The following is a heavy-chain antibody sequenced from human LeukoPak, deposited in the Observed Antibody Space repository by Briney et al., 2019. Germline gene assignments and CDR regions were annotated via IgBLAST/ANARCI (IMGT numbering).Heavy chain of an antibody. CDR3: AKPYDSSGYYLTDY. CDR1: GFTFSSYA. D-gene: IGHD3-22*01. CDR2: ISGSGGST. Sequence: HPGGSLRLSCAASGFTFSSYAMSWVRQAPGKGLEWVSAISGSGGSTYCADSVKGRFTISRDNSKNTLYLQMNSLRAEDTAVYYCAKPYDSSGYYLTDYWGQGTLVTVSS. V-gene: IGHV3-23*01. J-gene: IGHJ4*02.